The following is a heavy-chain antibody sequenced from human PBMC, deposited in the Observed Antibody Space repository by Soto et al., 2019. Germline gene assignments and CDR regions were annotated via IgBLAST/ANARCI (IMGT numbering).Heavy chain of an antibody. V-gene: IGHV4-59*08. Sequence: SETLSLTCTVSGGSISSYYWSWIRQPPGKGLEWIGYIYYSGSTNYNPSLKSRVTISVDTSKNQFSLKLSSVTAADTAVYYCAGSGPIIAAAGIGRSLNYYYYYYMDVWGKGTTVTVSS. CDR1: GGSISSYY. J-gene: IGHJ6*03. CDR3: AGSGPIIAAAGIGRSLNYYYYYYMDV. D-gene: IGHD6-13*01. CDR2: IYYSGST.